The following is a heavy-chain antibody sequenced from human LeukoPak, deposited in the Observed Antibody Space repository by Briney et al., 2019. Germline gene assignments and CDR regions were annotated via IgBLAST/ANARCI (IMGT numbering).Heavy chain of an antibody. Sequence: SQTLSLTCAISGDSVSSNSAAWNWIRQSPSRGLEWLGRTYYKSKWYNDYAVSVKSRVTISPDTSKNQFSLQLNSVTPEDSAVYYCGCDSSGYLQFDYWGQGNLGTVSS. CDR1: GDSVSSNSAA. CDR3: GCDSSGYLQFDY. J-gene: IGHJ4*02. D-gene: IGHD3-22*01. CDR2: TYYKSKWYN. V-gene: IGHV6-1*01.